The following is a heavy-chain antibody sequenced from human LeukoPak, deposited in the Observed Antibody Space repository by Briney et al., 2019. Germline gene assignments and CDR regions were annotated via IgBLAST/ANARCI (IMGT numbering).Heavy chain of an antibody. CDR3: ARVSGSYSGYNWFDP. J-gene: IGHJ5*02. Sequence: GASVKVSCKASGYTFTSYGISWVRQAPGQGLEWMGWISVYNGDTNYAQKLQGRVTMTTDTSTSTAYMELRSLRSDDTAVYYCARVSGSYSGYNWFDPWGQGTLVTVSS. CDR1: GYTFTSYG. D-gene: IGHD1-26*01. CDR2: ISVYNGDT. V-gene: IGHV1-18*01.